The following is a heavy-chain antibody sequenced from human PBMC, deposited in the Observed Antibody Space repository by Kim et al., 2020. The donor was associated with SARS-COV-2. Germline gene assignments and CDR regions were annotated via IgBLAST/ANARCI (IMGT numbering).Heavy chain of an antibody. V-gene: IGHV3-15*01. CDR3: THYYGSS. D-gene: IGHD3-10*01. Sequence: DGGTTDYAAPVKGRFTISRDDSKNTLYLQMNSLKTEDTAVYYCTHYYGSSWGQGTLVTVSS. J-gene: IGHJ5*02. CDR2: DGGTT.